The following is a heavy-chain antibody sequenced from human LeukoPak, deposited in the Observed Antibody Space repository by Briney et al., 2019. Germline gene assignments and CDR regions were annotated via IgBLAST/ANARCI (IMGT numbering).Heavy chain of an antibody. J-gene: IGHJ4*02. CDR1: GFTFSSYG. CDR3: ARFSSGGDYFDY. V-gene: IGHV3-33*01. CDR2: IWYDGSNK. Sequence: GGSLRLSCAASGFTFSSYGIHWVRQAPGKGLEWVAVIWYDGSNKYYAGSVKGRFTISRDNSKNTLYLQMNSLRAEDTAVYYCARFSSGGDYFDYWGQGTLVTVSS. D-gene: IGHD2-15*01.